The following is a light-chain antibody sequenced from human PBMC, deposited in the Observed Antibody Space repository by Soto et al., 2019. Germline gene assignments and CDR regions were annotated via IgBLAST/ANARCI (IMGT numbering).Light chain of an antibody. V-gene: IGKV3-15*01. CDR3: QQYGNSPIT. CDR2: DIS. Sequence: EISMTQFPAILSASPGGGATLSCRAAQDVTTNFAWYQLRRGQPPRLLIYDISTRATGVPARFSGSGSGTDFTLTISRLEPEDFAVYYCQQYGNSPITFGQGTRLEI. J-gene: IGKJ5*01. CDR1: QDVTTN.